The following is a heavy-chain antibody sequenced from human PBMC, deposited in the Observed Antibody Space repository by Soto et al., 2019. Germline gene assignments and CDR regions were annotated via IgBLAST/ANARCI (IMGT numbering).Heavy chain of an antibody. CDR3: ARGSGDGTASKFEY. V-gene: IGHV3-48*02. J-gene: IGHJ4*02. CDR1: GFTFSTYT. Sequence: EVQLVESGGGLVQPGGSLRLSCAASGFTFSTYTMNWVRQAPGKGLEWVSYISTSGSEVYYGDSVQGRFTISRDNARNSLYLQMNSLRDEDTAVYYCARGSGDGTASKFEYWGQGTLVTVSS. D-gene: IGHD2-15*01. CDR2: ISTSGSEV.